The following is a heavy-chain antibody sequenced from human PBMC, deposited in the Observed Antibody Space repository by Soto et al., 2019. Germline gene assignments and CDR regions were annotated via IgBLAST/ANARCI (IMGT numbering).Heavy chain of an antibody. Sequence: ASVKVSCKASGYTFTSYGISWVRQAPGQGLEWMGWISAYNGNTNYAQKLQGRVTMTTDTSTSTAYMELRSLRSDDTAVYYCARDDYCTNGVCYMGLFDYWGQGTLVTSPQ. CDR3: ARDDYCTNGVCYMGLFDY. CDR1: GYTFTSYG. J-gene: IGHJ4*02. D-gene: IGHD2-8*01. V-gene: IGHV1-18*01. CDR2: ISAYNGNT.